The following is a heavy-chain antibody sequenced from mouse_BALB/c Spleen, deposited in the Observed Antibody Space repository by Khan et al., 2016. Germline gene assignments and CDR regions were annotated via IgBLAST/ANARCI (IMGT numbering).Heavy chain of an antibody. D-gene: IGHD1-2*01. CDR1: GYTFTDYY. Sequence: QVQLQQSGTELPRPGASVKLSCKASGYTFTDYYLHWVMQRTGQGLEWIGEIFPGSGSTYYNEKLKGKASLTADPSSSTAYIQLSSLTSEDSAVYFCARSYYGYFAMDYWGHGASVTVSS. CDR3: ARSYYGYFAMDY. CDR2: IFPGSGST. V-gene: IGHV1-77*01. J-gene: IGHJ4*01.